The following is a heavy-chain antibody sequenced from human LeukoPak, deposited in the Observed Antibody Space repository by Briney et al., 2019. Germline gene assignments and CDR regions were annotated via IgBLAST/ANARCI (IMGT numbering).Heavy chain of an antibody. CDR3: ARGDIVVVVAATDAFDI. CDR2: INPNSGGT. D-gene: IGHD2-15*01. J-gene: IGHJ3*02. Sequence: ASVKVSCKASGYTFTGYYMHWVRQAPGQGLEWMGWINPNSGGTNYAQKFQGRVTMTRDTSTSTVYMELSSLRSEDTAVYYCARGDIVVVVAATDAFDIWGQGTMVTVSS. V-gene: IGHV1-2*02. CDR1: GYTFTGYY.